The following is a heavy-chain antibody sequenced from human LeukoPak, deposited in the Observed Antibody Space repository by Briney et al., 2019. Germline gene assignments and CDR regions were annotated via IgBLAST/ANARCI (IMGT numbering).Heavy chain of an antibody. CDR1: GFIYSNY. CDR2: IYASGST. J-gene: IGHJ5*02. D-gene: IGHD2-21*02. Sequence: GSLRLSCAASGFIYSNYGMTWIRQPAGKGLEWIGRIYASGSTNHNPSLKSRVTMSVDTSKNQLSLKLTSVTAADTAVYYCARVTDPRYNYFDPWGQGTLVTVSS. V-gene: IGHV4-4*07. CDR3: ARVTDPRYNYFDP.